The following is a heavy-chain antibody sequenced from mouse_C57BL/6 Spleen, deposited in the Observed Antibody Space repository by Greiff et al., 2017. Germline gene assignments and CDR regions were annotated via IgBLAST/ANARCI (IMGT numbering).Heavy chain of an antibody. CDR3: AGPCDSNDFDY. CDR1: GYTFTSYW. J-gene: IGHJ2*02. CDR2: IDPSGGST. V-gene: IGHV1-64*01. Sequence: QVQLQQPGAELVMPGASVKLSCKASGYTFTSYWMHWVKQRPGQGLEWIGVIDPSGGSTNYNEKFKSKATLTVDKSSSTAYMQLSSLTSEVSAVXCCAGPCDSNDFDYWGQGTSVTVSS. D-gene: IGHD2-5*01.